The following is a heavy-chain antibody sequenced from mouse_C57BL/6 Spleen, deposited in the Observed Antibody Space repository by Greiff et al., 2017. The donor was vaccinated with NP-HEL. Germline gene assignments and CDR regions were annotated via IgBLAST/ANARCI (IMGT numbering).Heavy chain of an antibody. Sequence: VQLQQPGAELVMPGASVKLSCKASGYTFTSYWMHWVKQRPGQGLEWIGEIDPSDSYTNYNQKFKGKSTLTVDKSSSTAYMQLSSLTSEDSAVYYCARGGIYYCSSYKDWYFDVWGTGTTVTVSS. V-gene: IGHV1-69*01. D-gene: IGHD1-1*01. CDR2: IDPSDSYT. CDR3: ARGGIYYCSSYKDWYFDV. J-gene: IGHJ1*03. CDR1: GYTFTSYW.